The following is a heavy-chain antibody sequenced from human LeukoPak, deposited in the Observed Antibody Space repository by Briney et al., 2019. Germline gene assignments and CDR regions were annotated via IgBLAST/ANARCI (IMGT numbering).Heavy chain of an antibody. V-gene: IGHV3-33*01. Sequence: GRSLRLSCAASGFTFSSYGMHCVRQAPGKGLEWVAVIWYDGTNTYYADSVKGRFTISRDNSKNTLYLQMNSLRAEDTAVYYCARDDYDILTGRNYYFDYWGQGTLVTVSS. CDR1: GFTFSSYG. CDR3: ARDDYDILTGRNYYFDY. CDR2: IWYDGTNT. D-gene: IGHD3-9*01. J-gene: IGHJ4*02.